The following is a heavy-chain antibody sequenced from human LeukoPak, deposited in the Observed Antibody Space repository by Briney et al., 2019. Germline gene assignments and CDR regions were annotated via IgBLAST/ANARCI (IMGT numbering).Heavy chain of an antibody. V-gene: IGHV3-30-3*02. J-gene: IGHJ4*02. D-gene: IGHD3-3*01. Sequence: GRSLRLYCAASGFTFSTYAMHWVRQAPGKGLEWVAVIPYDGSNKYYADSVKGRFTISRDNSKNTLYLQMNRLRAEDTAVYYCAKGGYYDFWSGYYGDKFDYWGQGTLVTVSS. CDR1: GFTFSTYA. CDR2: IPYDGSNK. CDR3: AKGGYYDFWSGYYGDKFDY.